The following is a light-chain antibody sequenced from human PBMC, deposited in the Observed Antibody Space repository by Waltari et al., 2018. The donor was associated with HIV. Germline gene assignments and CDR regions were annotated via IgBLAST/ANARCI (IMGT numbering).Light chain of an antibody. CDR2: QDS. CDR3: QAWDSGTVV. J-gene: IGLJ3*02. V-gene: IGLV3-1*01. Sequence: SFELTQPPSVSVSSGQTANIACSGNELAHKYVSWYQQRSGQSPVLVMFQDSKRPSGIARRFSGSNSGNTATLTITEAQPLDEGQYSCQAWDSGTVVFGGGTNLSVL. CDR1: ELAHKY.